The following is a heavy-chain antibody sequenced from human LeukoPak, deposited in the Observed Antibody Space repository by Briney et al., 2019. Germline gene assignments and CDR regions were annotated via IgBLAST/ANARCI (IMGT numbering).Heavy chain of an antibody. D-gene: IGHD6-13*01. CDR3: ATEVKAAAGIDTGSYYYNGMDV. CDR1: GFTFSSYS. V-gene: IGHV3-30*03. CDR2: ISHDGSNK. J-gene: IGHJ6*02. Sequence: GGSLRLSCAASGFTFSSYSMNWVRQAPGKGLEWVAVISHDGSNKYYADSVKGRFTISRDNSKNTLYLQMNSLRTEDTAVYFCATEVKAAAGIDTGSYYYNGMDVWGQGTTVTVSS.